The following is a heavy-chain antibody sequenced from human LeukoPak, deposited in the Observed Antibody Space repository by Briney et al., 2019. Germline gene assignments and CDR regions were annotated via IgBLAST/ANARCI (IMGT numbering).Heavy chain of an antibody. J-gene: IGHJ5*02. CDR1: GGSISSYY. V-gene: IGHV4-4*07. CDR3: ARDSGITIFGVVIPNWFDP. Sequence: SETLSLTCTVSGGSISSYYWSWIRQPAGKGLEWIGRIYTSGSTNYNPSLKSRVTMSVDTSKNQFSLKLSSVTAADMAVYYCARDSGITIFGVVIPNWFDPWGQGTLVTVSS. D-gene: IGHD3-3*01. CDR2: IYTSGST.